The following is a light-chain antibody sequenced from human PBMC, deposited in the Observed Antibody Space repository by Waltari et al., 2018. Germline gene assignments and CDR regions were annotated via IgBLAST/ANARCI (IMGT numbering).Light chain of an antibody. Sequence: EIVMTQSPATLSVSPGERATLSCRASQSVSSNLAWYQQKPGQAPRLLIYGASTRATGIPARFSGSGSWTEFPLTIRSLQSEDFAVYYCQQYNNWPLTFGGGTKVEIK. V-gene: IGKV3-15*01. CDR2: GAS. CDR1: QSVSSN. CDR3: QQYNNWPLT. J-gene: IGKJ4*01.